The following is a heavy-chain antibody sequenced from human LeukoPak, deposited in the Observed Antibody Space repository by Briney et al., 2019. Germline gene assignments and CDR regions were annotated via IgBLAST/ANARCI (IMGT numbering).Heavy chain of an antibody. CDR3: ARGLGDYGDPNSIDY. D-gene: IGHD4-17*01. CDR2: IYYSGGT. Sequence: SETLSPTCTVSGGSISSYYWSWIRQPPGKGLEWIGYIYYSGGTNYNPSLKSRVTISVDTSKNQFSLKLSSVTAADTAVYYCARGLGDYGDPNSIDYWGQGTLVTVSS. CDR1: GGSISSYY. J-gene: IGHJ4*02. V-gene: IGHV4-59*01.